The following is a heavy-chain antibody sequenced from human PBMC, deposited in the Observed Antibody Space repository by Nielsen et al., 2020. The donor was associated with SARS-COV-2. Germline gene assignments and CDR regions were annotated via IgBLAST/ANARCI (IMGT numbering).Heavy chain of an antibody. J-gene: IGHJ5*02. CDR3: ARLAAYSSSWQFLDSGTGWFDP. CDR2: IYHSGST. D-gene: IGHD6-13*01. CDR1: GGSISSSSYY. V-gene: IGHV4-39*07. Sequence: SETLSLTCTVSGGSISSSSYYWGWIRQPPGKGLEWIGSIYHSGSTNYNPSLKSRVTISVDKSKNQFSLKLSSVTAADTAVYYCARLAAYSSSWQFLDSGTGWFDPWGQGTLVTVSS.